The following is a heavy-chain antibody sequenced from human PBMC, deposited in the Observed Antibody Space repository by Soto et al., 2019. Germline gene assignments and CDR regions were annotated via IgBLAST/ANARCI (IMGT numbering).Heavy chain of an antibody. CDR1: GFTFSSFW. J-gene: IGHJ4*02. CDR2: INSDGSST. D-gene: IGHD7-27*01. V-gene: IGHV3-74*01. Sequence: GGSLRLSCAASGFTFSSFWMHWVRQAPGKGLLWVSRINSDGSSTFYADSVKGRFTISRDNAKNTLYLQMNSLRAEDTAVYYCASSLLTPFVYWGQGTLVTVSS. CDR3: ASSLLTPFVY.